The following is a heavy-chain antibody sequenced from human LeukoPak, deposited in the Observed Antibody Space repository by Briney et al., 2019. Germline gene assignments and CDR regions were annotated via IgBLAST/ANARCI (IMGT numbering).Heavy chain of an antibody. D-gene: IGHD3-10*01. V-gene: IGHV4-59*01. CDR1: GGSITTYY. Sequence: SESLSLTCTISGGSITTYYWSWIRQPAGKGLEWIGDVYYSGSTTYNPSLKTRVTISVDTSKNQFSLRLISVTAADTAVYYCAADRQEGGSGSYWFDPWGQGTLVTVSS. J-gene: IGHJ5*02. CDR3: AADRQEGGSGSYWFDP. CDR2: VYYSGST.